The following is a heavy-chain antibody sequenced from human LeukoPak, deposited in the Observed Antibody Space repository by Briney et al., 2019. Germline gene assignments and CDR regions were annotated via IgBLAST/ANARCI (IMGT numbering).Heavy chain of an antibody. J-gene: IGHJ6*03. D-gene: IGHD6-13*01. CDR1: GFTVSSNY. Sequence: GGSLRLSCAASGFTVSSNYMSWVRQAPGKGLEWVSVIYSGGSTYYADSVKGRFTISRDNSKNTLYLQMNSLRAKDTAVYYCAREGIAAAGASPYYYYYMDVWGKGTTVTVSS. V-gene: IGHV3-53*05. CDR2: IYSGGST. CDR3: AREGIAAAGASPYYYYYMDV.